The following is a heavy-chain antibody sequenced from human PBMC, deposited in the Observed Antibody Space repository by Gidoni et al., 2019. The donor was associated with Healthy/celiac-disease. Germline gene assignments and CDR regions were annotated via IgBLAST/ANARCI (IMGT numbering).Heavy chain of an antibody. J-gene: IGHJ5*02. CDR1: GGSISSSSYY. Sequence: QLQLQESGPGLVKPSEPLSLTCTVSGGSISSSSYYWGWIRQPPGKGLEWIGSIYYSGSTYYNPSLKSRVTISVDTSKNQFSLKLSSVTAADTAVYYCARHQTKEGFLEXSXNWFNP. D-gene: IGHD3-3*01. CDR2: IYYSGST. V-gene: IGHV4-39*01. CDR3: ARHQTKEGFLEXSXNWFNP.